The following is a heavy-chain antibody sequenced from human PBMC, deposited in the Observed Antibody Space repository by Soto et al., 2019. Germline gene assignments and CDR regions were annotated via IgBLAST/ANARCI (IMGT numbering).Heavy chain of an antibody. V-gene: IGHV1-8*01. CDR1: GYTFTSYD. CDR2: MNPNSGNT. J-gene: IGHJ6*03. Sequence: QVQLVQSGAEVKKPGASVKVSCKASGYTFTSYDINWVRQATGQGLEWMGWMNPNSGNTGYAQKFQGRVTMTRNTTIGKAYMELGILGCDDAAVYYCSSELITDPTSDRAESYYYYMAGCGKGTTVTVSS. CDR3: SSELITDPTSDRAESYYYYMAG. D-gene: IGHD3-22*01.